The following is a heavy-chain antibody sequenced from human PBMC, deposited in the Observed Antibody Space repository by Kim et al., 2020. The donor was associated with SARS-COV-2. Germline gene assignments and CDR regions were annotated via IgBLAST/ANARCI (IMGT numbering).Heavy chain of an antibody. CDR2: INSDGTNT. V-gene: IGHV3-74*01. CDR1: GFTFSTYW. D-gene: IGHD2-15*01. J-gene: IGHJ5*02. Sequence: GGSLRLSCAASGFTFSTYWMYWVHQAPEKGLVWVSRINSDGTNTTYADSVKGRFTISRDNAKNTLYLQMNSLRADDTAVYYCVRGIDCSGGTCYGGRWFDPWGQGTLVIVSS. CDR3: VRGIDCSGGTCYGGRWFDP.